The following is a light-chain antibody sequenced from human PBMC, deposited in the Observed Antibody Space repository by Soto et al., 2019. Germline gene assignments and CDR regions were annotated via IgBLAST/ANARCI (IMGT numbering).Light chain of an antibody. CDR3: ASYTTSSTYV. J-gene: IGLJ1*01. CDR2: DVS. Sequence: QSVLTQPASGSGSPGQSIAISSTGTSSDVGGYSYVSWYQQQPGKAPKLVISDVSNRPSGVSDRFSGSKSGNTASLTISGLQTEDEADYYCASYTTSSTYVFGTGTKVTVL. V-gene: IGLV2-14*01. CDR1: SSDVGGYSY.